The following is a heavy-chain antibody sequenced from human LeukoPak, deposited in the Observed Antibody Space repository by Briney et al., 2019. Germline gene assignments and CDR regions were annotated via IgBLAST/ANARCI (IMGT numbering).Heavy chain of an antibody. D-gene: IGHD2/OR15-2a*01. CDR1: GYSISSGYY. Sequence: SETLSLTCTVSGYSISSGYYWGWIRQPPGKGLEWMGSIYHSGSTYYNPSLKSRVTISVDTSKNQFSLKLSSVTAADTAVYYCARAIWPIYDNWFDPWGQGTLVTVSS. CDR2: IYHSGST. V-gene: IGHV4-38-2*02. CDR3: ARAIWPIYDNWFDP. J-gene: IGHJ5*02.